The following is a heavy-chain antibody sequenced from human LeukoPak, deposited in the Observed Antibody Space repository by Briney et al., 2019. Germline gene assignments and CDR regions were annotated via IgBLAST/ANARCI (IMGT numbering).Heavy chain of an antibody. D-gene: IGHD5-12*01. CDR1: GGSFSGYY. CDR2: INHSGST. CDR3: ASGYDSYNWFDP. Sequence: SETLSLTCAVYGGSFSGYYWSWIRQPPGKGLEWIGEINHSGSTNYNPSLKSRVTISVDTSKNQFSLKLSSMTAADTAVYYCASGYDSYNWFDPWGQGTLVTVSS. V-gene: IGHV4-34*01. J-gene: IGHJ5*02.